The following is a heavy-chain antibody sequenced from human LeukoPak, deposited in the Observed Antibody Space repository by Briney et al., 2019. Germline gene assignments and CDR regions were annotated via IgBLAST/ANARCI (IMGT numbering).Heavy chain of an antibody. CDR2: ISYDGTNK. CDR3: ARDGGIGYCTNGVCCNFDY. J-gene: IGHJ4*02. V-gene: IGHV3-30*03. Sequence: EGSPTLSRAASGFTFSNYDMHWVRQAPGKGLEWVAVISYDGTNKYYADSVKGRFTISRDNSKSTLYLQMNILRAEDTAVYYCARDGGIGYCTNGVCCNFDYWGQGTL. CDR1: GFTFSNYD. D-gene: IGHD2-8*01.